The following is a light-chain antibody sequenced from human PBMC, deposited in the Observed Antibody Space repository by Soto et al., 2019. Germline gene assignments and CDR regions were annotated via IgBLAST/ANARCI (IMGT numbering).Light chain of an antibody. J-gene: IGKJ1*01. CDR3: QQSYSGPRT. Sequence: DIQMTQSPYSLSASVGDRVTITCRASQSISSFLNWYQQKPGKAPKLLIYAASSLQSGVPSRFSGSGSGTDFTLTISSLQPEDFATYYCQQSYSGPRTFGQGTKVEIK. CDR1: QSISSF. V-gene: IGKV1-39*01. CDR2: AAS.